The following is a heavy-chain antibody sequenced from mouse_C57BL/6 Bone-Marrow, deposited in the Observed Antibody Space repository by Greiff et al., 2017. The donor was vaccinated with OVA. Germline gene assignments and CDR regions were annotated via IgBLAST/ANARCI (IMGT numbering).Heavy chain of an antibody. CDR3: ARQGLTTVVGYFDV. CDR2: ISNLAYSI. D-gene: IGHD1-1*01. CDR1: GFTFSDYG. J-gene: IGHJ1*03. V-gene: IGHV5-15*01. Sequence: EVQGVESGGGLVQPGGSLKLSCAASGFTFSDYGMAWVRQAPRKGPEWVAFISNLAYSIYYADTVTGRFTISRENAKNTLYLEMSSLRSEDTAMYYCARQGLTTVVGYFDVWGTGTTVTVSS.